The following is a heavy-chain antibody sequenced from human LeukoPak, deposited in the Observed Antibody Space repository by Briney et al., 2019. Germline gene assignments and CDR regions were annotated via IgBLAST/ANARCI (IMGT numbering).Heavy chain of an antibody. V-gene: IGHV5-51*01. CDR2: IFPGDSNT. Sequence: GESLKISCKGSGFSFTSYYIAWVRQMPGKGLEWTGVIFPGDSNTRYSPSFQGQVTISADKSISTAYLQWSSLKASDTAMYYCARRGPALVYWGQGTLVTVSS. CDR3: ARRGPALVY. CDR1: GFSFTSYY. D-gene: IGHD3-16*01. J-gene: IGHJ4*02.